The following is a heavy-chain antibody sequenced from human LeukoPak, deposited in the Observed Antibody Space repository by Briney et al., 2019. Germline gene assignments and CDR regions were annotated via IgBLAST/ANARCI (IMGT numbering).Heavy chain of an antibody. V-gene: IGHV3-74*01. Sequence: GGSLRLSCAASGFTFSSYWMHWVRHGPGKGLVWVSRINTDGSSTNYADSVKGRFTISRDNAKNTLYLQMNSLRAEDTAVYYCASSIAATRYYMDVWGKGTTVTVSS. D-gene: IGHD6-13*01. CDR1: GFTFSSYW. CDR2: INTDGSST. J-gene: IGHJ6*03. CDR3: ASSIAATRYYMDV.